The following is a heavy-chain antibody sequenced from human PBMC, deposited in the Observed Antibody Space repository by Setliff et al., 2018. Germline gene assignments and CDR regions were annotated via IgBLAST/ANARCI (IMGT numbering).Heavy chain of an antibody. J-gene: IGHJ4*02. CDR1: GGTFSNNA. CDR3: AILGNSMIVLDIGGHDF. V-gene: IGHV1-69*11. CDR2: VIPMARSA. D-gene: IGHD3-22*01. Sequence: KVSCKASGGTFSNNAIAWVRQAPGQGLEWMGRVIPMARSANYAQKFEGRVTITADESTNTAYMEVSGLRSEDTAVYYCAILGNSMIVLDIGGHDFWGQGTLVTVSS.